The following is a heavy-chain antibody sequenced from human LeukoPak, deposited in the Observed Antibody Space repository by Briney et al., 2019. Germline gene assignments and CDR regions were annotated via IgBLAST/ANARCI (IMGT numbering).Heavy chain of an antibody. CDR1: GFTFSNYW. CDR2: ISSSSSYI. Sequence: PGGSLRLSCAASGFTFSNYWMNWVRQAPGKGLEWVSSISSSSSYIYYADSVKGRFTISRDNAKNSLYLQMNSVRAEDTAVYYCAGWAARSDYYYGMDVWGQGTTVTVSS. J-gene: IGHJ6*02. CDR3: AGWAARSDYYYGMDV. V-gene: IGHV3-21*01.